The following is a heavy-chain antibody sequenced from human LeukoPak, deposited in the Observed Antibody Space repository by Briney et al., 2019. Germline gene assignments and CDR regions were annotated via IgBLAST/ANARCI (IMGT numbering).Heavy chain of an antibody. D-gene: IGHD2-2*02. Sequence: SETLSLTCAVSGYSISSGYYWGWIRQPPGKGLEWIGSIYHSGSTYYNPSLKSRVTISVDTSKNQFSLKLSSVTAADTAVYYCARLGVVPAAISIDYWGQGTLVTVSS. J-gene: IGHJ4*02. CDR2: IYHSGST. CDR1: GYSISSGYY. V-gene: IGHV4-38-2*01. CDR3: ARLGVVPAAISIDY.